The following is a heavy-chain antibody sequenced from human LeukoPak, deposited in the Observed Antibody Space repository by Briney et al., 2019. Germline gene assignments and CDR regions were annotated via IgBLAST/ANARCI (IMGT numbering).Heavy chain of an antibody. Sequence: PSETLSLTCAVYGGSFNGYYWSWIRQPPGKGLEWIGEINHSGSTNYNPSLKSRVTISVDTSKNQFSLKLSSVTAADTAVYYCARVLYYYDSSGTPTATYYFDYWGQGTLVTVSS. V-gene: IGHV4-34*01. D-gene: IGHD3-22*01. J-gene: IGHJ4*02. CDR3: ARVLYYYDSSGTPTATYYFDY. CDR1: GGSFNGYY. CDR2: INHSGST.